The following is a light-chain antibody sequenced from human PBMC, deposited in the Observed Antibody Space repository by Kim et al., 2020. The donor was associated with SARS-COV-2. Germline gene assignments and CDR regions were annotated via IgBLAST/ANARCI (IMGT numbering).Light chain of an antibody. CDR1: KFGDNY. CDR2: QDS. V-gene: IGLV3-1*01. Sequence: VSHGQTARIHCSEDKFGDNYACWYQQKPGQSPVVVIYQDSKRPSGIPERFSGSNSGNTATLTISGTQAMDEADYYCQAWDSSHGVFGTGTKVTVL. J-gene: IGLJ1*01. CDR3: QAWDSSHGV.